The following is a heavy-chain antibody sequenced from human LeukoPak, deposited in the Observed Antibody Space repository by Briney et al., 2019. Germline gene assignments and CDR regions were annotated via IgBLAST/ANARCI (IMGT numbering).Heavy chain of an antibody. D-gene: IGHD5-24*01. Sequence: PSETLSLTCTVSGGSISSYYWSWIRQPPGKGLEWIGYIYYSGSTNYNPSLKSRVTISVDTSKNQFPLKLSSVTAADTAVYYCARHGPLYYYYGMDVWGQGTTVTVSS. CDR2: IYYSGST. CDR3: ARHGPLYYYYGMDV. CDR1: GGSISSYY. V-gene: IGHV4-59*01. J-gene: IGHJ6*02.